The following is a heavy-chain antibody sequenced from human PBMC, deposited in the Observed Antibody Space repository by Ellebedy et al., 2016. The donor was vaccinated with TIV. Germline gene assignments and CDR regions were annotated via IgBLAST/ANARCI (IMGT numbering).Heavy chain of an antibody. Sequence: GESLKISCAASGFTFSSYAMSWVRQAPGKGLEWVSSISSSRSYIYYADSMKGRFTISRDNAKNSLYLQINSLRVEDTAVYYCAREDGDGGSRWYYYYGMDVWGQGTTVTVSS. D-gene: IGHD6-13*01. J-gene: IGHJ6*02. CDR1: GFTFSSYA. CDR2: ISSSRSYI. V-gene: IGHV3-21*01. CDR3: AREDGDGGSRWYYYYGMDV.